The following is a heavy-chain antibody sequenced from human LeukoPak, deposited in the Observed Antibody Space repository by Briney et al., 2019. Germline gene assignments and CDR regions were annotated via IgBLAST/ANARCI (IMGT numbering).Heavy chain of an antibody. D-gene: IGHD5-18*01. J-gene: IGHJ4*02. CDR1: GFTVSSNH. CDR3: AKGSGRGYSYGLDN. V-gene: IGHV3-53*01. Sequence: GGSLRLSCAASGFTVSSNHMSWVRQAPGKGLEWVSVISSGGNTYYADSVKGRFTISRDNSKNTLYLHMNSLRAEDTAVYYCAKGSGRGYSYGLDNWGQGTLVTVSS. CDR2: ISSGGNT.